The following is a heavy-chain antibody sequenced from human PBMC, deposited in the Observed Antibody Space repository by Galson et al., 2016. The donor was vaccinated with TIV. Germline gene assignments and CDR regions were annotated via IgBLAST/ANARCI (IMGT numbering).Heavy chain of an antibody. CDR3: ARQNDYGDYRGDAFDI. Sequence: QSGAEVKKPGESLKISCKGSGYRFTSSWIGWVRQMPGKGLEWMGIIYLGGSLIRYRPSFQGQVTISADKSINIVYLEWCSLKASDTAMDYCARQNDYGDYRGDAFDIWGQGTMVTVSS. J-gene: IGHJ3*02. CDR1: GYRFTSSW. D-gene: IGHD4-17*01. V-gene: IGHV5-51*01. CDR2: IYLGGSLI.